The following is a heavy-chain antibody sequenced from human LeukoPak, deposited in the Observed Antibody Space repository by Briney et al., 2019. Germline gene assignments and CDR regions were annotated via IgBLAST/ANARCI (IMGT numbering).Heavy chain of an antibody. CDR1: AFTFSSSA. Sequence: PGGSLRLSCTGSAFTFSSSAFHWVRQAPGKGLEWLSVISFDGNNIHYADSVKGRFTVSRDNSKNTLYLQMNSLRAEDTAVYYCARGGPAAGRFDYWGQGTLVTVSS. CDR3: ARGGPAAGRFDY. J-gene: IGHJ4*02. V-gene: IGHV3-30*14. CDR2: ISFDGNNI. D-gene: IGHD6-13*01.